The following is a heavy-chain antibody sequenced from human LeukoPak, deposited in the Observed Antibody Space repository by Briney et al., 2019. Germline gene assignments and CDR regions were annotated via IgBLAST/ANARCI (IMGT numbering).Heavy chain of an antibody. Sequence: PGGSLRLSCAASGFTFSSYWMSWVRQAPGKGLEWVANIKQDGSEKYYVDSVKGRFTISRDNAKNSLYLQMNSLRAEDTAVYYCTRDFRITYYYGSGSYYLDYWGQGNLVTVSS. J-gene: IGHJ4*02. CDR1: GFTFSSYW. CDR2: IKQDGSEK. D-gene: IGHD3-10*01. V-gene: IGHV3-7*01. CDR3: TRDFRITYYYGSGSYYLDY.